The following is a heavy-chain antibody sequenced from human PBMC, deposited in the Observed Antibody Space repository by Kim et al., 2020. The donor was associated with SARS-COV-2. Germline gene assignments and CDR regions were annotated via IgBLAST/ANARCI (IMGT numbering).Heavy chain of an antibody. CDR3: ARVPICSSTCLRLPDY. CDR2: ISSSSSTI. J-gene: IGHJ4*02. D-gene: IGHD2-2*01. Sequence: GGSLRLSCAAPGFTFSSYSMNWVRQAPGKGLEWVSYISSSSSTIYYADSVKGRFTISRDNAKNSLYLQMNSLRDEDTAVYYCARVPICSSTCLRLPDYWGQGTLVTVSS. CDR1: GFTFSSYS. V-gene: IGHV3-48*02.